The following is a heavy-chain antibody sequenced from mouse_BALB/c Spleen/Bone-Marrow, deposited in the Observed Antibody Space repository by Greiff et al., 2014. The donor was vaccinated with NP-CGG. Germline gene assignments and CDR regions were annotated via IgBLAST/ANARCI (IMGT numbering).Heavy chain of an antibody. CDR2: INPDSSTI. J-gene: IGHJ3*01. D-gene: IGHD2-3*01. Sequence: EVQLQQSGGGLVQPGGSLKLSCAASGFDFSRFWMRWVRQAPGKGLEWIGEINPDSSTINYTPSLKDKFIISRDNAKNTLYLQMSKVRSEDTALYDCARNGCYGWFANWGQGTLVTVSA. V-gene: IGHV4-1*02. CDR1: GFDFSRFW. CDR3: ARNGCYGWFAN.